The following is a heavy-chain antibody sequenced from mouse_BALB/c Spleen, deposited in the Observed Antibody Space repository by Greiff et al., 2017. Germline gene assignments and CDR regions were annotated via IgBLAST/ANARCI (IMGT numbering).Heavy chain of an antibody. J-gene: IGHJ1*01. D-gene: IGHD1-1*01. CDR1: GFTFSDYG. Sequence: EVHLVESGGGLVQPGGSRKLSCAASGFTFSDYGMAWVRQAPGKGPEWVAFISNLAYSIYYADTVTGRFTISRENAKNTLYLEMSSLRSEDTAMYYCARYYGSSYWYFDVWGAGTTVTVSS. CDR3: ARYYGSSYWYFDV. V-gene: IGHV5-15*02. CDR2: ISNLAYSI.